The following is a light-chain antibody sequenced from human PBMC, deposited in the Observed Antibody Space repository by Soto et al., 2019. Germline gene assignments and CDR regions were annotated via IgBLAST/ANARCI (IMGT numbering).Light chain of an antibody. V-gene: IGKV3-20*01. Sequence: EIVLTQSPVTLSFSPLERATLSCIASQSVSSSYLAWYQQKPGRAPRLLIYGASSRATGIPDRFSGSGSGTDFTLTISRLEPEDFAVYYCQQYGSSAITFGQGTRLEIK. J-gene: IGKJ5*01. CDR1: QSVSSSY. CDR2: GAS. CDR3: QQYGSSAIT.